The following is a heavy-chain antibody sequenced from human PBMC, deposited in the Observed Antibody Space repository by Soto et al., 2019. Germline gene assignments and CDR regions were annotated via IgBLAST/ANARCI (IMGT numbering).Heavy chain of an antibody. J-gene: IGHJ6*02. V-gene: IGHV1-24*01. CDR1: GYTLTELS. Sequence: ASVKVSCKVSGYTLTELSMHWVRQAPGKGLEWMGGFDPEDGETIYAQKFQGRVTMTEDTSTDIAYLDLSSLRSEDTAVYYCATDPEVTTDGMDLWGQGTTVTVSS. D-gene: IGHD2-21*02. CDR3: ATDPEVTTDGMDL. CDR2: FDPEDGET.